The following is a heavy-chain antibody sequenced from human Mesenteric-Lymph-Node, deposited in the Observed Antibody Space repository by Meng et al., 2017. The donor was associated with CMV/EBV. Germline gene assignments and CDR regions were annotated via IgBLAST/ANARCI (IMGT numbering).Heavy chain of an antibody. V-gene: IGHV3-21*01. CDR2: ISSSSSYI. CDR1: GFNFSSYS. J-gene: IGHJ6*02. D-gene: IGHD3-3*01. CDR3: ARDIFKQLTYYDFWSGYFYGMDV. Sequence: GESLKISCAASGFNFSSYSMNWVRQAPGKGLEWVSSISSSSSYIYYADSVKGRFTISRDNAKNSLYLQMNSLRAEDTAVYYCARDIFKQLTYYDFWSGYFYGMDVWGQGTTVTVSS.